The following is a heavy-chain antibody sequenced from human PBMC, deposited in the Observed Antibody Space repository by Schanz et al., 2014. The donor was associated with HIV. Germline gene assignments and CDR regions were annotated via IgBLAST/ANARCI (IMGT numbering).Heavy chain of an antibody. D-gene: IGHD3-22*01. CDR3: AKPEYDSRGNSQSHFDY. J-gene: IGHJ4*02. CDR1: GFSFDTFG. CDR2: IWYDGSNK. V-gene: IGHV3-33*06. Sequence: QVQLVESGGGVVQPGRSLRLSCAGSGFSFDTFGMHWVRQAPGKGLEWVAVIWYDGSNKYYADSVKGRFTISRDNSKNTLYLEMTTLRTEDTAVYYCAKPEYDSRGNSQSHFDYWGQGTLVTVSS.